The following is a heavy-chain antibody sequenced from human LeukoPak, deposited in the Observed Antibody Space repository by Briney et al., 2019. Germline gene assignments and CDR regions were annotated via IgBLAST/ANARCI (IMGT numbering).Heavy chain of an antibody. CDR1: GGSFSGYY. D-gene: IGHD6-6*01. CDR2: INHCGST. V-gene: IGHV4-34*01. Sequence: SETLSLTCAVYGGSFSGYYWRWIRQPPGKGLEWIGEINHCGSTNYNPSLKSRVTISVDTSKNQFSLKLSSVTAADTAVYYCARGGKNIAARPAPFDYWGQGTLVTVSS. CDR3: ARGGKNIAARPAPFDY. J-gene: IGHJ4*02.